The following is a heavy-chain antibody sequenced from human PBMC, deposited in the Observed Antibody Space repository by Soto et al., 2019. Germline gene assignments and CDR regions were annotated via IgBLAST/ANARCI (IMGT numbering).Heavy chain of an antibody. CDR2: ISSSSSTI. Sequence: GALRLSCEASGFTYSSYSMNWVRQAPGKGLEWVSYISSSSSTIYYADSVKGRFTISRGNAKNSLYLQMNSLRAEDTAVYYCERGHYIVATKTVNDYWGKGTLVTVSS. D-gene: IGHD5-12*01. CDR3: ERGHYIVATKTVNDY. CDR1: GFTYSSYS. J-gene: IGHJ4*02. V-gene: IGHV3-48*01.